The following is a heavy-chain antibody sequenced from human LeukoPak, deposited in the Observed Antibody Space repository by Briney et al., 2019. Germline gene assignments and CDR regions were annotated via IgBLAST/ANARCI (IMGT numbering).Heavy chain of an antibody. CDR1: GGTLSSYA. V-gene: IGHV1-69*13. CDR2: IIPIFGTA. D-gene: IGHD2-2*01. Sequence: SVKVSCKPSGGTLSSYAISWVRQAPGQGLEWMGGIIPIFGTANYAQKFQGRVSITADESTSTAYMELSSLRSEDTAVYYCARAFFPPNFWSSTSCYAFDIWGQGTMVTVSS. J-gene: IGHJ3*02. CDR3: ARAFFPPNFWSSTSCYAFDI.